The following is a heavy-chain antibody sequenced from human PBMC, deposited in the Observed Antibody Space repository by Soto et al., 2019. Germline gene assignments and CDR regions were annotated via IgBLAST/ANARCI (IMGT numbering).Heavy chain of an antibody. J-gene: IGHJ6*02. Sequence: QVQLVESGGGVVQPGRSLRLSCAASGFTFSSYGMHWVRQAPGKGLEWVAVIWYDGSNKDYADSVKGRFTISRDNSKNTVYLQMNSLRAEDTAVYYCARDGEVRFLEWFHPSMDVWGQGTTVTVSS. CDR1: GFTFSSYG. CDR3: ARDGEVRFLEWFHPSMDV. D-gene: IGHD3-3*01. V-gene: IGHV3-33*01. CDR2: IWYDGSNK.